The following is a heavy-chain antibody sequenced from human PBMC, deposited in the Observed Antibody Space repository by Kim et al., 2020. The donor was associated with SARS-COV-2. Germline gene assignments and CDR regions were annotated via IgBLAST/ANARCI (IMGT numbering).Heavy chain of an antibody. D-gene: IGHD3-16*01. J-gene: IGHJ4*02. Sequence: ADTVQGRFTISEDNAKNSRCLQMKSLGAEDTAVYYCARDWTDVFGGLFDYWGQGALVTVSS. CDR3: ARDWTDVFGGLFDY. V-gene: IGHV3-21*01.